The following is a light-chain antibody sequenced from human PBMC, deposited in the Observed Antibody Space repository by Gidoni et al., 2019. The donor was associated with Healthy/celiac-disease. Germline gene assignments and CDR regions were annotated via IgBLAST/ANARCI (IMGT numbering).Light chain of an antibody. CDR2: GKN. CDR3: NSRDSSGTHPV. J-gene: IGLJ2*01. Sequence: SSELTQDPAVSVALGQTVRITCQGDSLRSYYASWYQQKPGQAPVLVIYGKNNRPSAIPDRFSGSSSGNTASLTITGAQAEDEADYYCNSRDSSGTHPVFGGGTTLTVL. V-gene: IGLV3-19*01. CDR1: SLRSYY.